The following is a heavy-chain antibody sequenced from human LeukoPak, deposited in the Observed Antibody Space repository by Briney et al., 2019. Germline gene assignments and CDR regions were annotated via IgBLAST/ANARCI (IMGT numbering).Heavy chain of an antibody. D-gene: IGHD2-15*01. CDR3: ARIDTYCSGGSCTIYYFDY. CDR2: INHSGST. J-gene: IGHJ4*02. V-gene: IGHV4-34*01. Sequence: SETLSLTCGVYGGSFSGYYWSWIRQPPGKGLQWIGEINHSGSTNYNPTLKSRVTISVDTSKNQFSLKLNSVTAADTAVYYCARIDTYCSGGSCTIYYFDYWGQGTLVTVSS. CDR1: GGSFSGYY.